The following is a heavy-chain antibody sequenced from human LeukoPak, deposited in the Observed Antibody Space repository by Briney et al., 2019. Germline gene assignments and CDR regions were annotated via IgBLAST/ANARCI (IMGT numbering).Heavy chain of an antibody. V-gene: IGHV1-18*04. CDR1: GYTFTSYY. Sequence: ASVKVSCKTSGYTFTSYYVSWVRQAPGQGLEWMGWISGYNAKTKYVQKFQVRITMTIDTSTTTAYMELRSLTSDDTAVYYCARVRDYYASSDYSDYWGQGTLVTVSS. CDR2: ISGYNAKT. D-gene: IGHD3-22*01. J-gene: IGHJ4*02. CDR3: ARVRDYYASSDYSDY.